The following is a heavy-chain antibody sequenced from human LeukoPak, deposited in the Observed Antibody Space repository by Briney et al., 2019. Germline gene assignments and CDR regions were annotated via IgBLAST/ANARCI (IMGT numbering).Heavy chain of an antibody. CDR2: IKQDGSEK. V-gene: IGHV3-7*01. J-gene: IGHJ6*03. D-gene: IGHD3-22*01. CDR3: AREYDRSGYYYYDYYCMDV. CDR1: GFTFNSYW. Sequence: GGSLRLSCAASGFTFNSYWMTWVRQAPGKGLEWVANIKQDGSEKYYVDSVKGRFTISRDNAKNSLYLQMNSLRAEDMAVYYCAREYDRSGYYYYDYYCMDVWGKGTTVTISS.